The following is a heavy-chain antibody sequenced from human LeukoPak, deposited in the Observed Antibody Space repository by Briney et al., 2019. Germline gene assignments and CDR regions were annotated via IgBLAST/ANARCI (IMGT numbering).Heavy chain of an antibody. CDR1: GFTFSSCH. D-gene: IGHD1-26*01. CDR2: ISSSSSYI. J-gene: IGHJ3*02. Sequence: PGGSLRLSCAASGFTFSSCHMNWVRQAPGKGLEWVSSISSSSSYIYYADSVKGRFTISRDNAKNSLYLQMNSLRAEDTAVYYCARALPSPLYSGSYADAFDIWGQGTMVTVSS. CDR3: ARALPSPLYSGSYADAFDI. V-gene: IGHV3-21*01.